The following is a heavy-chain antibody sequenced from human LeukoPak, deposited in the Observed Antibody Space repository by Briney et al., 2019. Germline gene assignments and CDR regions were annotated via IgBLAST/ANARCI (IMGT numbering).Heavy chain of an antibody. CDR1: EFTFSSYA. CDR2: ISYDRSKK. CDR3: AKGGSCSSTSCYFDY. J-gene: IGHJ4*02. D-gene: IGHD2-2*01. Sequence: GGSLRLSCAASEFTFSSYAMHWVRQAPGKGLEWVAVISYDRSKKYYADSVKGRFTISRDNSKNTLYLQMNSLRAEDTAMYYCAKGGSCSSTSCYFDYWGQGTLVTVSS. V-gene: IGHV3-30*18.